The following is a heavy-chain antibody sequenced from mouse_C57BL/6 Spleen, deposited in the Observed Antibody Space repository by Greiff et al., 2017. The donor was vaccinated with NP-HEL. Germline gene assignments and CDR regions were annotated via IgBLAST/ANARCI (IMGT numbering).Heavy chain of an antibody. CDR2: IYPGDGDT. J-gene: IGHJ1*03. CDR1: GYAFRSSW. CDR3: ARGFYGYFDV. Sequence: VQLQQSGPELVKPGASVKISCQASGYAFRSSWMNWVKQRPGKGLEWIGRIYPGDGDTNYNGKFKGKATLTADKSSSTAYMQLSSLTSEDSAVYFCARGFYGYFDVWGTGTTVTVSS. V-gene: IGHV1-82*01.